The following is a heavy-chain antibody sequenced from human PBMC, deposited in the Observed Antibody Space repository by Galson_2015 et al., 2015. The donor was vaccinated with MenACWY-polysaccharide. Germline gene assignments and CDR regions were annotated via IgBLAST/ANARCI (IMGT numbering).Heavy chain of an antibody. J-gene: IGHJ4*02. CDR1: GYIFTSYD. Sequence: SVKVSCKASGYIFTSYDINWVRQATGQGPEWMGWMNPISGNTGYAPKFQGRVTMTRTSSINTAYMELSSLRSEDTAVYYCVRNAVGTGYFDHWGQGTPVTVSS. V-gene: IGHV1-8*02. D-gene: IGHD6-13*01. CDR2: MNPISGNT. CDR3: VRNAVGTGYFDH.